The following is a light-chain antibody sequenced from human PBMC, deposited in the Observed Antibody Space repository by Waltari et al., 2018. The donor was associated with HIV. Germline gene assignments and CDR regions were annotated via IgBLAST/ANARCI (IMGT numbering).Light chain of an antibody. CDR2: DNE. V-gene: IGLV1-51*01. J-gene: IGLJ3*02. CDR1: NSNIGSNS. CDR3: GAWDNRLGSWV. Sequence: QSAVTQPPSVSAAPGQSVTISCSGTNSNIGSNSVSWYQHVPGAAPKLLVYDNEERPSTLRDRFSGSKSGTSATLVISGLQAGDEGDYYCGAWDNRLGSWVFGGGTKLTVL.